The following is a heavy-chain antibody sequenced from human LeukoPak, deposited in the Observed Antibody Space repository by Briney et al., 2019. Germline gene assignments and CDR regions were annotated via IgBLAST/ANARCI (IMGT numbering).Heavy chain of an antibody. V-gene: IGHV4-59*08. J-gene: IGHJ4*02. CDR3: ARGRGGYVIDY. CDR1: GGSISSYY. CDR2: IYYSGST. Sequence: SETLSLTCTVSGGSISSYYWSWIRQPPGKGLEWIGYIYYSGSTNCNPSLKSRVTISVDTSKNQFSLKLSSVTAADTAVYYCARGRGGYVIDYWGQGTLVTVSS. D-gene: IGHD5-12*01.